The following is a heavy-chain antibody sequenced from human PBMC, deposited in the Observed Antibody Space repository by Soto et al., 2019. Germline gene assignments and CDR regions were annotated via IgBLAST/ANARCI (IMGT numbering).Heavy chain of an antibody. CDR1: GYTFTSYD. CDR2: MNPNSGNT. CDR3: AIKEPQMPAEYFQH. V-gene: IGHV1-8*01. Sequence: ASVKVSCKASGYTFTSYDINWVRQATGQGLEWMGWMNPNSGNTGYAQKFQGRVTMTTDTSTSTAYMELRSLRSDDTAVYYCAIKEPQMPAEYFQHCGQVTLVTVSS. J-gene: IGHJ1*01. D-gene: IGHD1-20*01.